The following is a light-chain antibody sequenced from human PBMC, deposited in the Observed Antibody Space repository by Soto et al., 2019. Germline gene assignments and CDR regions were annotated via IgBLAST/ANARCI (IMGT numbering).Light chain of an antibody. CDR2: AAS. J-gene: IGKJ1*01. CDR1: QAISNY. CDR3: QKFNAVPT. V-gene: IGKV1-27*01. Sequence: DIQMTQSPSSLSASVGDRVTITCRASQAISNYLAWYQQKPGKVPTLLISAASTLQSGVPSRFSGSGSGTDFTLTISSLQPEDVATYYCQKFNAVPTFGQGTKVEIK.